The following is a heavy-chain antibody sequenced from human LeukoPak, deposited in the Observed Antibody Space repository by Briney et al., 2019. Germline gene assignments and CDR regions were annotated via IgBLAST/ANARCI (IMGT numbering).Heavy chain of an antibody. D-gene: IGHD3-10*01. CDR1: GGSISSGYY. J-gene: IGHJ4*02. V-gene: IGHV4-38-2*02. CDR3: ARDVSGFDY. Sequence: PSETLSLTCTVSGGSISSGYYWGWIRQPPGKGLEWIGSIYHSGSTYYNPSLKSRVTISVDTSKNQFSLKLSSVTAADTAVYYCARDVSGFDYWGQGTLVTVSS. CDR2: IYHSGST.